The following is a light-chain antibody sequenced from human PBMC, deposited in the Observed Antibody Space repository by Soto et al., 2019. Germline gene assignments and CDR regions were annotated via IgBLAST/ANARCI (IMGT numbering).Light chain of an antibody. CDR1: SSDVGGYNY. V-gene: IGLV2-14*03. CDR3: CSYTTSNTRQKG. Sequence: QSVLTQPASVSGSPGQSITISCTGTSSDVGGYNYVSWYQHHPGKAPKLMIYDVSNRPSGVSNRFSGSKSGNTASLTISVLQPEDEADYYCCSYTTSNTRQKGLGTGTKVTVL. J-gene: IGLJ1*01. CDR2: DVS.